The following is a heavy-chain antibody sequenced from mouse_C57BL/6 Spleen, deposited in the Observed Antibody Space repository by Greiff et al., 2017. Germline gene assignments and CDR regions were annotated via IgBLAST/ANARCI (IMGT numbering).Heavy chain of an antibody. V-gene: IGHV5-4*03. CDR3: ARGGDYFDY. CDR2: ISDGGSYT. J-gene: IGHJ2*01. CDR1: GFTFSSYA. Sequence: EVTLVESGGGLVKPGGSLKLSCAASGFTFSSYAMSWVRQTPEKRLEWVATISDGGSYTYYPDNVKGRFTISRDNAKNNLYLQMSHLKSEDTAMYYCARGGDYFDYWGQGTTLTVSS.